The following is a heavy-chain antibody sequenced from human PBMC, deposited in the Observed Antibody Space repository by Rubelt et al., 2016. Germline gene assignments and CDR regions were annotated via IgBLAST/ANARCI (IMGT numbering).Heavy chain of an antibody. CDR3: AGLRRDGYNYPDLDY. D-gene: IGHD5-24*01. CDR1: GGSISSSSYY. J-gene: IGHJ4*02. Sequence: QLQLQESGPGLVKPSETLSLTCTVSGGSISSSSYYWGWIRQPPGKGLEWIGSIYYSGSTYYNPPRKSRVTISVDTSKNQFSLKLSSVTAADTAVYYCAGLRRDGYNYPDLDYWGQGTLVTVSS. V-gene: IGHV4-39*01. CDR2: IYYSGST.